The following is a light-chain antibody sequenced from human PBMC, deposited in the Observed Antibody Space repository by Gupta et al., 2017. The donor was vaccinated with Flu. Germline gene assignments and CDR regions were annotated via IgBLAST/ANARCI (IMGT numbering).Light chain of an antibody. Sequence: QAVLTQPPSVSAAPGQKVTISCSGSTSNIGSNYVSWYQHVPGTAPKLLIYENIKRPSGIPDRFSGSKSGTSATLGITGLQTGDEADYYCGTWDTSLSAGVFGVGVFGGGTKLTVL. CDR1: TSNIGSNY. CDR2: ENI. J-gene: IGLJ3*02. V-gene: IGLV1-51*02. CDR3: GTWDTSLSAGVFGVGV.